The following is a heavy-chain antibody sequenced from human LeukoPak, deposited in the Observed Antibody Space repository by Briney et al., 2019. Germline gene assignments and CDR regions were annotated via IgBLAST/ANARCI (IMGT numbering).Heavy chain of an antibody. D-gene: IGHD1-7*01. V-gene: IGHV4-4*07. J-gene: IGHJ4*02. Sequence: SETLSLTCSVSGVAISDYFWSWIRQPAGRDLEWIGRISTTGSTYFNPSLQSRVRMSVDSSKPHFSLRLSSVTAADTAVYYCARSPSTIGWNWGYYFDFWGQGHLVTVSS. CDR1: GVAISDYF. CDR2: ISTTGST. CDR3: ARSPSTIGWNWGYYFDF.